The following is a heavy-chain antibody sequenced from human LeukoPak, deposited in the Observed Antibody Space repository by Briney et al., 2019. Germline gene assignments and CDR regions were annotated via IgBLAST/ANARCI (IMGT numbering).Heavy chain of an antibody. V-gene: IGHV4-34*01. J-gene: IGHJ3*02. CDR1: GGSFSGYY. D-gene: IGHD3-10*01. Sequence: SETLSLTCAVYGGSFSGYYWSWIRQPPGKGLEWIGEINHSGSTNYNPSLKSRVTISVDTSKNQFSLKLSSVTAADTAVYYCARVESGAKPSIYGSGSYYRRSAFDIWGQGTMVTVSS. CDR2: INHSGST. CDR3: ARVESGAKPSIYGSGSYYRRSAFDI.